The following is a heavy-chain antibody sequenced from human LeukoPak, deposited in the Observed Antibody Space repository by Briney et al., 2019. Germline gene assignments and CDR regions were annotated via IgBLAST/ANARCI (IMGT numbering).Heavy chain of an antibody. CDR2: IDWNDDK. J-gene: IGHJ4*02. D-gene: IGHD5-24*01. Sequence: ESGPALVKPTQTLTLTCTFSGFSLGTSPMCVSWIRQPLGRALEWLARIDWNDDKYYSTSLKTRLTISKDTSKNQVVLTMTNMDPVDTATYYCARGGYKSHFDYWGQGTLVTVSS. V-gene: IGHV2-70*11. CDR1: GFSLGTSPMC. CDR3: ARGGYKSHFDY.